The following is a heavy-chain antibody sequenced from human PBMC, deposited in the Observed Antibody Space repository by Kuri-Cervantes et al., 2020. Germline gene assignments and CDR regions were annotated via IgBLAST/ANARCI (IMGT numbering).Heavy chain of an antibody. CDR1: GGSISGYY. D-gene: IGHD4-11*01. CDR2: IYTSGST. Sequence: SETLSLTCTVSGGSISGYYWSWIRQPAGKGLEWIGRIYTSGSTNYNPSLKSRVTMSVDTSKNQFSLKLSSVTAADTAVYYCARDHYSNYVWGMNWFDPWGQGTLVTVSS. J-gene: IGHJ5*02. V-gene: IGHV4-4*07. CDR3: ARDHYSNYVWGMNWFDP.